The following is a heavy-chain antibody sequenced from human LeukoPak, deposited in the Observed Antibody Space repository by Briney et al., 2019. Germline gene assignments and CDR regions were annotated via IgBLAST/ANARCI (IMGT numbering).Heavy chain of an antibody. J-gene: IGHJ4*02. CDR1: GDPFSNYY. CDR3: ASSIGV. Sequence: PSETLSLTCAVYGDPFSNYYWTSLRQPPAKGLEWMGEINHSGGTNYNPSLKSRVTISVDTSKNQFSLRLSSVTAADTAVYYCASSIGVWGEGTLVTVSS. V-gene: IGHV4-34*01. CDR2: INHSGGT. D-gene: IGHD2-8*01.